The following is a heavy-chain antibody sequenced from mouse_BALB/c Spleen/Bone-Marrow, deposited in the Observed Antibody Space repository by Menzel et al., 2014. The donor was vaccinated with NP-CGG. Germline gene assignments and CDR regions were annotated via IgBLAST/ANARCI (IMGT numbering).Heavy chain of an antibody. D-gene: IGHD2-4*01. J-gene: IGHJ1*01. Sequence: EVPGVESGAELVKPGDSVQFSCTASGLNIKDTYMHWGKQRPEQGLDWIGRIDPANGNTKYDPKFQGKATINADTSSNTASVQLNSLTSEYTAVYYCATMITDWCLFVWGAGTTVTASS. CDR2: IDPANGNT. CDR1: GLNIKDTY. CDR3: ATMITDWCLFV. V-gene: IGHV14-3*02.